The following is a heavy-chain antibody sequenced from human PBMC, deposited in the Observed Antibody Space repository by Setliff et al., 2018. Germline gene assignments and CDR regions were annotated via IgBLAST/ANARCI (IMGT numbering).Heavy chain of an antibody. V-gene: IGHV4-39*07. CDR1: NGSVSTTSHY. Sequence: PSETLSLTCTVSNGSVSTTSHYWGWVRQPPGKGLEWIGSVYYSGYTYYSPSLESRVAISVDTSKRQFSLKLSSVTAADTAVYYCARGSGSFLYFQHWGQGTLVTVSS. CDR3: ARGSGSFLYFQH. CDR2: VYYSGYT. D-gene: IGHD6-13*01. J-gene: IGHJ1*01.